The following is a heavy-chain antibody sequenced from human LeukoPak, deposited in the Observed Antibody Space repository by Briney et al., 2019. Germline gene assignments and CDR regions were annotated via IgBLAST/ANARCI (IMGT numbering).Heavy chain of an antibody. CDR3: AKDSSVHWSLFEYYMDV. J-gene: IGHJ6*03. D-gene: IGHD3-9*01. CDR2: IKEDGSEK. V-gene: IGHV3-7*03. Sequence: PGGSLRLSWAVSGFTFRSYWMNWVRQAPGKGLEWVANIKEDGSEKFYVDSVRGRFTISRDNSKNSLYLQMNSLRAEDTALYYCAKDSSVHWSLFEYYMDVWGKGTTVTVSS. CDR1: GFTFRSYW.